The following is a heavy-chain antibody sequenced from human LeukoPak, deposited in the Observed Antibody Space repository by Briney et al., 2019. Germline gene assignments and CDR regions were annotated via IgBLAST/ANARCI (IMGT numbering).Heavy chain of an antibody. CDR2: ISRDGGTT. V-gene: IGHV3-43*02. D-gene: IGHD3-10*01. CDR3: TKEFSGSYEN. CDR1: GFTFGHYA. J-gene: IGHJ4*02. Sequence: GGSLRLSCATSGFTFGHYAFHWVRQVPGKGLEWVSLISRDGGTTSYGDPVKGRFTISRDNRKNSLYMQMNSLKTEDSALYYCTKEFSGSYENWGQGTLVTVSS.